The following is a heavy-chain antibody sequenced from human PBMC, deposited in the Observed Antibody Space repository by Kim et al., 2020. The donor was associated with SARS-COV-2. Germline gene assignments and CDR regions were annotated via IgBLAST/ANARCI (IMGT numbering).Heavy chain of an antibody. Sequence: TPSLKGRVNISVDKSKNQFSLKLSSVTAADTAVYYCARDITWNYEGWFDPWGQGTLVTVSS. CDR3: ARDITWNYEGWFDP. D-gene: IGHD1-7*01. V-gene: IGHV4-4*02. J-gene: IGHJ5*02.